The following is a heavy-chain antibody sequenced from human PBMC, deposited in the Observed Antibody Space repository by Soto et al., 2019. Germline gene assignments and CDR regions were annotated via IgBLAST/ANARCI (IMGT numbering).Heavy chain of an antibody. CDR1: GSTFSDYY. CDR2: ITSSGDAI. CDR3: ARDQGYYDSSGYFHS. V-gene: IGHV3-11*01. Sequence: GGSLRLSCAASGSTFSDYYMGWIRQAPGKGLEWVSYITSSGDAIYYADSVKGRFTISRDNAKNSLYLQMNSLRADDTAVYYCARDQGYYDSSGYFHSWGQGILVTVSS. J-gene: IGHJ4*02. D-gene: IGHD3-22*01.